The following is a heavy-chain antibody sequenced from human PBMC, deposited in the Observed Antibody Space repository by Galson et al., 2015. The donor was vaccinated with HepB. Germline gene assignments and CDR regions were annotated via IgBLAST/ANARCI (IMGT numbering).Heavy chain of an antibody. CDR1: GDSTSTYF. CDR3: ARQKGTKIPFDY. V-gene: IGHV4-59*08. D-gene: IGHD2-8*01. Sequence: SEPLSLTCTVSGDSTSTYFWSWIRQPPGKGLEWIGYVYYTGSTNYNPSLKSRVTISVDTSQNQFSLRLNSVTAADTAVYYCARQKGTKIPFDYWGQGTLVTVSS. J-gene: IGHJ4*02. CDR2: VYYTGST.